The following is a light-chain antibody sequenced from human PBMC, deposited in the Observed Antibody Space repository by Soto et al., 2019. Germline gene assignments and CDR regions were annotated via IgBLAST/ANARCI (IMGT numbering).Light chain of an antibody. J-gene: IGKJ5*01. CDR2: GAS. V-gene: IGKV3-20*01. Sequence: GLTHAPGTLSFSPGEIATLSFRAIHTFSNSFLSWFQQIPFQAPRLLIYGASMRATGIQDRFSGSGYGTDFNLTISRLEPEDFAVYYCQTCGSPSTFGQGTRLAIK. CDR3: QTCGSPST. CDR1: HTFSNSF.